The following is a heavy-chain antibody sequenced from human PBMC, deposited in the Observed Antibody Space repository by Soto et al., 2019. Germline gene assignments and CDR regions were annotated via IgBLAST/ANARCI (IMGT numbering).Heavy chain of an antibody. D-gene: IGHD6-13*01. CDR1: GLTLSSYV. CDR2: ISCGGGCT. J-gene: IGHJ5*02. Sequence: EVQLLESGGGLVQPGGSLRLSCAASGLTLSSYVMSWVRQAPGQGLEWVSVISCGGGCTYYADSVKGRFTISRDSSKNTLYLQMNNLRAEDTAVYYCAKDRGTAGIGQFDPWGQGTLVTVSS. CDR3: AKDRGTAGIGQFDP. V-gene: IGHV3-23*01.